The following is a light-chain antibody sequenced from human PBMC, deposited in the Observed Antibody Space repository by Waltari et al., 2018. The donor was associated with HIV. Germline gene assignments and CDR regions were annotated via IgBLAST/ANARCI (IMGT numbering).Light chain of an antibody. V-gene: IGLV2-8*01. CDR3: SSYAGSNNLVV. CDR1: SRDVGGYNY. J-gene: IGLJ2*01. CDR2: EVT. Sequence: QSALTQPPSASGSPGQSVPISCTGPSRDVGGYNYVSWYQHHPGKAPKLMIYEVTKRPSGVPDRFSGSKSGNTASLTVSGLQAEDEADYYCSSYAGSNNLVVFGGGTKLTVL.